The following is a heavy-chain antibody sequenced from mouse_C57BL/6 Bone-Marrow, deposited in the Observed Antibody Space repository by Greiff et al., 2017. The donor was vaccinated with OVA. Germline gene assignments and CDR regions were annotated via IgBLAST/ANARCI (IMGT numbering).Heavy chain of an antibody. CDR2: INPSTGGT. CDR3: AREPLITTVVARDY. J-gene: IGHJ2*01. Sequence: EVQLQQSGPELVKPGASVKISCKASGYSFTGYYMNWVKQSPEKSLEWIGEINPSTGGTTYNQKFKAKATLTVDKSSSTAYMQLKSLTSEDSAVYYCAREPLITTVVARDYWGQGTTLTVSS. D-gene: IGHD1-1*01. V-gene: IGHV1-42*01. CDR1: GYSFTGYY.